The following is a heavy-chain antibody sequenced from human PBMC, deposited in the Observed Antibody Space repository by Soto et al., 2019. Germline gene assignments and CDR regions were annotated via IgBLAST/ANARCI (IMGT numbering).Heavy chain of an antibody. J-gene: IGHJ4*02. CDR2: VYHTGRT. V-gene: IGHV4-61*01. CDR1: GGSFKSGSYS. D-gene: IGHD3-3*01. Sequence: QVQLQESGPGLVKPSETLSLTCTVSGGSFKSGSYSWSWIRQPPGKGLEWIGYVYHTGRTSYNPSLKSRVSRSMDTSKNQFSLNLASVSAADTDVYFCASDFAYFDSWGQGTLVTVSS. CDR3: ASDFAYFDS.